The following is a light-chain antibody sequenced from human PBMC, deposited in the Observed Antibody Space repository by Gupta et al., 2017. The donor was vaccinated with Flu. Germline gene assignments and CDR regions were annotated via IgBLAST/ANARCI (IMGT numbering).Light chain of an antibody. CDR1: SSNIGGNT. CDR2: NND. V-gene: IGLV1-44*01. CDR3: AAGDDSRNGVV. Sequence: RVTIACSGSSSNIGGNTVNWYQQHPGAAPKLLIYNNDQRRSGVPDRFSASKSGTSASLAISGRQAEDEADYYCAAGDDSRNGVVFGGGTKLTVL. J-gene: IGLJ3*02.